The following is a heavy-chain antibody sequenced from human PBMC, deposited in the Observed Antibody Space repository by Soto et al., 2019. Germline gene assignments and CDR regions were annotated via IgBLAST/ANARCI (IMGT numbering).Heavy chain of an antibody. CDR1: GFTFSNYA. CDR3: ARDRYYYDSSGYPRLDY. J-gene: IGHJ4*02. CDR2: VSSTGGTT. V-gene: IGHV3-23*01. D-gene: IGHD3-22*01. Sequence: GGSLRLSCAASGFTFSNYAMSWVRQAPGKGLEWVSVVSSTGGTTYYADSVKGRFTISRDNSKNTLYLQMNSLRAEDTAVYYCARDRYYYDSSGYPRLDYWGQGTLVTVSS.